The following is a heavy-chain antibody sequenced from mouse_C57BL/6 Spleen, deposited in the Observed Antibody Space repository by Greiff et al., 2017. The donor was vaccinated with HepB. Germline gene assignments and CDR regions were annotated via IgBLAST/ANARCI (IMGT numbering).Heavy chain of an antibody. CDR2: INPNNGGT. CDR1: GYTFTDYY. D-gene: IGHD1-1*01. V-gene: IGHV1-26*01. Sequence: EVQLQQSGPELVKPGASVKISCKASGYTFTDYYMNWVKQSHGKSLEWIGDINPNNGGTSYNQKFKGKATLTVDKSSSTAYMELRSLTSEDSAVYYCATYGSSLFDYWGQGTTLTVSS. CDR3: ATYGSSLFDY. J-gene: IGHJ2*01.